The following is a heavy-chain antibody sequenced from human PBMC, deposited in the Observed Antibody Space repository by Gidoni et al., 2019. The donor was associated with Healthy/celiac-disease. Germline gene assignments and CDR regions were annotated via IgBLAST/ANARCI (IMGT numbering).Heavy chain of an antibody. CDR2: IKQEGSEK. D-gene: IGHD2-2*01. V-gene: IGHV3-7*01. Sequence: EVQLVESGGGLVQHGGSLRLSCAASVFTFSIYWMSWVREAPGKGLEWVANIKQEGSEKYYVDSVKGRFTISRDNAKNSLYLQMNSLRAEDTAVYYCAREVEEGYCSSTSCRVYYYGMDVWGQGTTVTVSS. J-gene: IGHJ6*02. CDR3: AREVEEGYCSSTSCRVYYYGMDV. CDR1: VFTFSIYW.